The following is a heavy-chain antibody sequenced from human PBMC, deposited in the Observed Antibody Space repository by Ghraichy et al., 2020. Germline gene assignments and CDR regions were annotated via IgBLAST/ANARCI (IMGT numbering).Heavy chain of an antibody. CDR1: GYTLTELS. CDR3: ATGTYGDYVFDY. V-gene: IGHV1-24*01. D-gene: IGHD4-17*01. Sequence: ASVKVSCKVSGYTLTELSMHWVRQAPGKGLEWMGGFDPEDGETIYAQKFQGRVTMTEDTSTDTAYMELSSLRSEDTAVYYCATGTYGDYVFDYWGQGTLVTVSS. CDR2: FDPEDGET. J-gene: IGHJ4*02.